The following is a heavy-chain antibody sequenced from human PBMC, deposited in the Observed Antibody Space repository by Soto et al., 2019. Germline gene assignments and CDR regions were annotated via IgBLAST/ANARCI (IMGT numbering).Heavy chain of an antibody. CDR1: GGSISSGGYY. D-gene: IGHD4-17*01. Sequence: SETLSLTCTVSGGSISSGGYYWSWIRQHPGKGLEWIGYIYYSGSTYYNPSLKSRVTISVDTSKNQFSLKLSSVTAADTAVYYCARDGRDYGGLGYFQHWGQGTLVTVSS. J-gene: IGHJ1*01. CDR2: IYYSGST. V-gene: IGHV4-31*03. CDR3: ARDGRDYGGLGYFQH.